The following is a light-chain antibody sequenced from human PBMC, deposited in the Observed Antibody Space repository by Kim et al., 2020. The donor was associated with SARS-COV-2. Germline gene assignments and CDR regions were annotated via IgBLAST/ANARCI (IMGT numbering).Light chain of an antibody. CDR3: QQYGSSPIT. CDR1: QSVSSSY. Sequence: EIVLTQSPATLSLSPGESASLSCGASQSVSSSYLAWYQQKPGLAPRLLIYDASKRATGIPDRFSGSGSGTDFTLTISRVAPEDFALYYCQQYGSSPITFGQGTRLDIK. CDR2: DAS. J-gene: IGKJ5*01. V-gene: IGKV3D-20*01.